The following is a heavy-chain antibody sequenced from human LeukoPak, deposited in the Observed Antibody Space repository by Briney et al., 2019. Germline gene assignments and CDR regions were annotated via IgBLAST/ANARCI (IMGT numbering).Heavy chain of an antibody. CDR3: ARSGAGEFDY. CDR1: GGSISSYY. CDR2: IYYSGST. D-gene: IGHD6-19*01. V-gene: IGHV4-59*08. Sequence: SETLSLTCTVSGGSISSYYWSWIRQPPGKGLEWIGYIYYSGSTNYNPSLKSRVTISVDTSKNQFSLKLSSVTAADTAVYYCARSGAGEFDYWGQGTLVTVSS. J-gene: IGHJ4*02.